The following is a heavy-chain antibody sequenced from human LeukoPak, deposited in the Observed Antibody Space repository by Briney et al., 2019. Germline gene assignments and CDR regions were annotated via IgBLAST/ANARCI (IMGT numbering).Heavy chain of an antibody. V-gene: IGHV5-51*01. D-gene: IGHD4-17*01. CDR2: IYPGDSDT. CDR1: RYSITSYW. Sequence: GESLKISCKGTRYSITSYWIGWVRQMPGKSLEWMGIIYPGDSDTRYSPSFQGQVTISADKSISTAYLQWSSLKASDTAMYYCARPPDPLSNYGEDYWGQGTLVTVSS. J-gene: IGHJ4*02. CDR3: ARPPDPLSNYGEDY.